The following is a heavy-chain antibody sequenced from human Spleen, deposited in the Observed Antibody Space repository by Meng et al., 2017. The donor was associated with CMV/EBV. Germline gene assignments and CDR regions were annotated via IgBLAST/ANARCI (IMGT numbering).Heavy chain of an antibody. CDR1: GGSISSGDYY. D-gene: IGHD5-18*01. V-gene: IGHV4-30-4*01. CDR2: IYYSGST. CDR3: ARVGWRQWSFDL. Sequence: VHLHESGPGLVKPSQTLAITCTVSGGSISSGDYYWSWIRQPPGNGLELIGHIYYSGSTSYNPSLKSRVTISLDTSNNQFSLKLSSVTAADTAVYYCARVGWRQWSFDLWGRGTLVTVSS. J-gene: IGHJ2*01.